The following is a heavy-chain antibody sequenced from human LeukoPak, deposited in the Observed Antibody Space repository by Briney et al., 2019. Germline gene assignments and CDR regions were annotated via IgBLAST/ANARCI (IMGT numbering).Heavy chain of an antibody. V-gene: IGHV4-30-4*08. CDR3: ARHSGGFTATGGRNFDY. CDR2: IYYSGST. Sequence: SETLSLTCTVSGDSISSGDYYWSWIRQPPGKGLEWIGYIYYSGSTYYNPSLKSRVTISVDTSKNQFSLKLSSVTAADTAVYYCARHSGGFTATGGRNFDYWGQGTLVTVSS. J-gene: IGHJ4*02. D-gene: IGHD1-26*01. CDR1: GDSISSGDYY.